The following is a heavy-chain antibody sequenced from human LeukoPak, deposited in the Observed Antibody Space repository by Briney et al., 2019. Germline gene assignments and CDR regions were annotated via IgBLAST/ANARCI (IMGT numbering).Heavy chain of an antibody. J-gene: IGHJ4*02. Sequence: GGSLRLSCAASGFTFSSYSMNWVRQAPGKGLEWVSSISSSSSYIYYADSVKGRFTISRDNAKNSLYLQMNSLRAEDTAVYYCARGVPPRYYDSSEAYYFDYWGQRTLVTVSS. CDR3: ARGVPPRYYDSSEAYYFDY. V-gene: IGHV3-21*01. CDR1: GFTFSSYS. CDR2: ISSSSSYI. D-gene: IGHD3-22*01.